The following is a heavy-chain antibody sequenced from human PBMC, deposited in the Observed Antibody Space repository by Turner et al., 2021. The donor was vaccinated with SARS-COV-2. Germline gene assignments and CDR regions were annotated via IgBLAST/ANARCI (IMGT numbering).Heavy chain of an antibody. CDR1: GGSFSGNY. J-gene: IGHJ4*02. CDR3: ARGGVAEAGPFGY. Sequence: QVQLQPWGAGLLKPSETLSLTCAVYGGSFSGNYWSWIRQPPGKGLEWIGEINHSGSTNYTPSLKSRVTISVDTSKKQFSRKLSSVTAADTAVYYCARGGVAEAGPFGYWGQGTLVTVSS. V-gene: IGHV4-34*01. D-gene: IGHD6-13*01. CDR2: INHSGST.